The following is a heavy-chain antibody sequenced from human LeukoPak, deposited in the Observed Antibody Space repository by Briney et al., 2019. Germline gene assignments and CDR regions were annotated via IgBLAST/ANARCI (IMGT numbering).Heavy chain of an antibody. J-gene: IGHJ4*02. D-gene: IGHD3-22*01. V-gene: IGHV3-43*02. Sequence: GGSLRLSCAASGFTFDDYAMHWVRQAPGKGLLWVSLISGDGGWTYYADSLRGRFTISRDNSKNSLYLQMNSLTTEDTALYYCAKDGGGGYSSTYFFDNWGQGTLVTVSS. CDR3: AKDGGGGYSSTYFFDN. CDR2: ISGDGGWT. CDR1: GFTFDDYA.